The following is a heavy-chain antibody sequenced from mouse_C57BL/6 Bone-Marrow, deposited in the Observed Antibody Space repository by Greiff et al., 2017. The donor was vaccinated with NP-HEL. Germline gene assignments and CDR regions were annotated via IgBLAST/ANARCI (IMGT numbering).Heavy chain of an antibody. V-gene: IGHV14-4*01. Sequence: VQLQQSGAELVRPGASVKLSCTASGFNIKDDYMHWVKQRPEQGLEWIGWIDPENGDTEYASKFQGKATITADTSSNTDYLQLSSLTSEDTAVYYCTTGATVVHWYFDVWGTGTTVTVSS. CDR1: GFNIKDDY. CDR2: IDPENGDT. D-gene: IGHD1-1*01. J-gene: IGHJ1*03. CDR3: TTGATVVHWYFDV.